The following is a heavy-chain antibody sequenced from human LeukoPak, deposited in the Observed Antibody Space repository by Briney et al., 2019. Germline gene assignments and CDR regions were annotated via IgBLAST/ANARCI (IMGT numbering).Heavy chain of an antibody. V-gene: IGHV3-9*01. CDR3: AKAQRRDGYNFDY. Sequence: PGGSLRLSCAASGFTFDDYAMHWVRQAPGKGLEWVSGISWNSGSIGYADSVKGRFPISRDNAKNSLYLQMNSLRAEDTALYYCAKAQRRDGYNFDYWGQGTLVTVSS. CDR1: GFTFDDYA. J-gene: IGHJ4*02. D-gene: IGHD5-24*01. CDR2: ISWNSGSI.